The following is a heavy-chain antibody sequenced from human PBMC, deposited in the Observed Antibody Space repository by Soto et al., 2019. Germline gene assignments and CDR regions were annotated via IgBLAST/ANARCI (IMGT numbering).Heavy chain of an antibody. J-gene: IGHJ4*02. V-gene: IGHV4-4*02. Sequence: SETLSLTCAVSDDSVVGSTWWTWLRQSPGKGLEWIGEIHHSGSTNYNSDSSLRGRVTMSIDKSKNQFSLNLSPVTAADTAVYFCARAPFDYDVLTGYPTWGQGILVTVSS. CDR3: ARAPFDYDVLTGYPT. CDR1: DDSVVGSTW. CDR2: IHHSGST. D-gene: IGHD3-9*01.